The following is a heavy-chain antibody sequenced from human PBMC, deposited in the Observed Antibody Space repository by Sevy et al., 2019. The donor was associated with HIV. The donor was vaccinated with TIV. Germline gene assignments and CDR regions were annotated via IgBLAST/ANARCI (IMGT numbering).Heavy chain of an antibody. D-gene: IGHD2-15*01. J-gene: IGHJ6*02. V-gene: IGHV3-21*06. CDR1: GFIFSGYN. CDR2: ISTSSTYI. CDR3: ARGSYIGGSCHAGYHGMDV. Sequence: GGSLRLSCAASGFIFSGYNMHWVRQAPGKGLEWVSSISTSSTYIYQADSVKGRFTISRDNAQNSVYLQMNSLRVEDTAIYHCARGSYIGGSCHAGYHGMDVWGQGTTVTVSS.